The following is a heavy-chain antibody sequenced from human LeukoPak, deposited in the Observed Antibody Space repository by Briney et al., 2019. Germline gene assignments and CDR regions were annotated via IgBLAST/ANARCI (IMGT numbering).Heavy chain of an antibody. CDR3: ARVGATMDFDY. CDR1: GITFSRFW. V-gene: IGHV3-7*03. CDR2: INQDGSEK. Sequence: AGGSLRLSCAASGITFSRFWMSWVRQAPGKGLQWVANINQDGSEKYYVDSVKGRFTISRDNAKNSLYLQMNSLRAEDTAVYYCARVGATMDFDYWGQGTLVTVSS. D-gene: IGHD1-26*01. J-gene: IGHJ4*02.